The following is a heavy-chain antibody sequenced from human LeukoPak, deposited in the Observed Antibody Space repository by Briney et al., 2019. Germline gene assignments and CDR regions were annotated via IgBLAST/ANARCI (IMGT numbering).Heavy chain of an antibody. CDR3: ARDRYCSSTSCYKIDAFDI. CDR2: ISSSSSTI. V-gene: IGHV3-48*01. J-gene: IGHJ3*02. D-gene: IGHD2-2*02. CDR1: GFTFSSYS. Sequence: PGGSLRLSCAASGFTFSSYSMNWVRQAPGKGLGWVSYISSSSSTIYYADSVKGRFTISRDNAKNSLYLQMNSLRAEDTAVYYCARDRYCSSTSCYKIDAFDIWGQGTMVTVSS.